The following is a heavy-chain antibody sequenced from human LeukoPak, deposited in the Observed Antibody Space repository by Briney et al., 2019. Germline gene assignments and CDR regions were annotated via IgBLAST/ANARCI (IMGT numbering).Heavy chain of an antibody. CDR3: ARDPYYGDYQGDWFDP. J-gene: IGHJ5*02. V-gene: IGHV4-4*07. CDR1: GGSISSYY. CDR2: IYTSGST. D-gene: IGHD4-17*01. Sequence: PSETLSLTCTVSGGSISSYYWSWIRQPAGKGLEWIGRIYTSGSTNYNPSLKSRVTMSVDTSKNQFSLKLSSVTAADTAVYYCARDPYYGDYQGDWFDPWSQGTLVTVSS.